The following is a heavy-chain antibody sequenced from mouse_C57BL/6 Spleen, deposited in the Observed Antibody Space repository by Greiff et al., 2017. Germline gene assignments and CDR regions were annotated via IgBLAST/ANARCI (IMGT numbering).Heavy chain of an antibody. D-gene: IGHD2-3*01. J-gene: IGHJ4*01. V-gene: IGHV1-53*01. CDR2: INPSNGGT. CDR1: GYTFTSYW. Sequence: VQLQQPGTELVKPGASVKLSCKASGYTFTSYWMPWVKQRPGQGLEWIGNINPSNGGTNYNEKFKSKATLTVDKSSSTAYMQLSSLTSEDSAVYYCAREDGYYYAMDYGGQGTSVTVSS. CDR3: AREDGYYYAMDY.